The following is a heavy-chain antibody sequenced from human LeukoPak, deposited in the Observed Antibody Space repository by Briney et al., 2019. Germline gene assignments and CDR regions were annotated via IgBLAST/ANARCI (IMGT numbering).Heavy chain of an antibody. J-gene: IGHJ5*02. CDR2: ISYDGSNK. Sequence: GRSLRPSCAASGFTFSSYGMHWFRQAPGKGLEWVAVISYDGSNKYYADSVKGRFTISRDNSKNTLYLQMNSLRAEDTAVYYCAKDLYEIAVAGTSINWFDPWGQGTLVTVSS. CDR3: AKDLYEIAVAGTSINWFDP. D-gene: IGHD6-19*01. V-gene: IGHV3-30*18. CDR1: GFTFSSYG.